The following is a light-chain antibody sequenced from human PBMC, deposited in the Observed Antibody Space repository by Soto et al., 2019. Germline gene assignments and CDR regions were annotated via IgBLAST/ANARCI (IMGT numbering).Light chain of an antibody. V-gene: IGKV1-33*01. CDR2: GAS. CDR1: QGITNH. J-gene: IGKJ5*01. Sequence: DIQMTQSPSSLSASVGDRVTITCQASQGITNHLNWYQQKPGKAQKLLNYGASNVETGVASRFSGRGSGTDFTFTISRMQAEDIATYFWQQYDSVFTFGQGTRLEIK. CDR3: QQYDSVFT.